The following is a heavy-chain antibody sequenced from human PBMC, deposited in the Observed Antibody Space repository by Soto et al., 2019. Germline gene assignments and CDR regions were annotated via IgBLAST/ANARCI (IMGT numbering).Heavy chain of an antibody. V-gene: IGHV3-23*01. CDR1: GFTFSSYA. J-gene: IGHJ4*02. CDR2: ISGSGGST. D-gene: IGHD3-16*02. CDR3: ARTSNMITFGGVIADY. Sequence: PGGSLRLSCAAAGFTFSSYAMSWVRQAPGKGLEWVSAISGSGGSTYYADSVKGRFTISRDNSKNTLYLQMNSLRAEDTAVYYCARTSNMITFGGVIADYWGQGTLVTVSS.